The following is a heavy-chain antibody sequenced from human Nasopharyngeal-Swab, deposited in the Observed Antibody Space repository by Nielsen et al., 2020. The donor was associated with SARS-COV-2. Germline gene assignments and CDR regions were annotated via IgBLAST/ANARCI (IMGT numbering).Heavy chain of an antibody. CDR3: ARGRTTVVTGDAFDI. D-gene: IGHD4-23*01. J-gene: IGHJ3*02. V-gene: IGHV3-30-3*01. CDR2: ISYDGSNK. Sequence: VRQAPGKGLEWVAVISYDGSNKYYAGSVKGRFTISRDNSKNTLYLQMNSLRAEDTAVYYCARGRTTVVTGDAFDIWGQGTMVTVSS.